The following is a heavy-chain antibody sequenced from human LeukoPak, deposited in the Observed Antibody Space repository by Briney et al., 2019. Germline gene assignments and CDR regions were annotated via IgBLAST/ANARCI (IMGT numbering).Heavy chain of an antibody. V-gene: IGHV1-18*01. Sequence: ASVEVSCKASGYTFTSYGISWVRQAPGQGLEWMGWISAYNGNTNYAQKLQGRVTMTTDTSTSTAYKELRSLRSDDTAVYYCARGGDSSGWWSWFDPWGQGTLVTVSS. J-gene: IGHJ5*02. D-gene: IGHD3-22*01. CDR2: ISAYNGNT. CDR1: GYTFTSYG. CDR3: ARGGDSSGWWSWFDP.